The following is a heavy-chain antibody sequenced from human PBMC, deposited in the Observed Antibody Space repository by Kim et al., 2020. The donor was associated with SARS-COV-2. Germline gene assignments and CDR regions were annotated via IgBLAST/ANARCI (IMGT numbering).Heavy chain of an antibody. D-gene: IGHD6-13*01. CDR3: AREGRDRSSWYDY. V-gene: IGHV3-66*01. CDR1: GFTVSSSY. CDR2: IYSGGIT. J-gene: IGHJ4*02. Sequence: GGFLRLSCVVSGFTVSSSYMSWVRQAPGKGLEWVAVIYSGGITYYADSVKGRFTISKDNFKNTVYLQMNSLRAEDTALYYCAREGRDRSSWYDYWGQGTLVTVSS.